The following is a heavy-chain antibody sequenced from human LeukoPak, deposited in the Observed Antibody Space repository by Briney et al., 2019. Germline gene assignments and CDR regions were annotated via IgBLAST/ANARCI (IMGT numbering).Heavy chain of an antibody. CDR1: GDSISSSSYY. CDR2: IYYSGSA. V-gene: IGHV4-39*01. CDR3: ARQVGYFYYYMDV. J-gene: IGHJ6*03. Sequence: SETLSLTCTASGDSISSSSYYWGWIRQPPGKGLEWIGSIYYSGSAFYNPSLKSRVAISVDTSKNHFSLKLSSVTAADTAVYYCARQVGYFYYYMDVWGKGTTVTVSS. D-gene: IGHD1-26*01.